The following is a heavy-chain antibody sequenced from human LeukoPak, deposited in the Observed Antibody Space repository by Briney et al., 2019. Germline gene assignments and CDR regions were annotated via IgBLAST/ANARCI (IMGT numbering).Heavy chain of an antibody. D-gene: IGHD3-16*01. CDR3: AKGGSVWGSYDLNWFDP. Sequence: GGSLRLSCAAPGFTFSSYAMSWVRQAPGKGLEWVSAISGSGGSTYYADSVKGRFTISRDNSKNTLYLQMNSLRAEDTAVYYCAKGGSVWGSYDLNWFDPWGQGTLVTVSS. J-gene: IGHJ5*02. CDR1: GFTFSSYA. V-gene: IGHV3-23*01. CDR2: ISGSGGST.